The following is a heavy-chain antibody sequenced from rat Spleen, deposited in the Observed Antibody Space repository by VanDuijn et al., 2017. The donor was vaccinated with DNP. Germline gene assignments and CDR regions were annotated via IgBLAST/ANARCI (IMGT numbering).Heavy chain of an antibody. Sequence: EVQLVESGGGLVQPGRSLKLSCAASGFTFSDYNMAWVRQAPAKGLEWVAYIGSPAYAPYYADSVKGRFTISRDNAKNTLYLQMDSLRSEDTATYYCARHGGLRYYGTSAYYAMDAWGQGSSVTVSS. V-gene: IGHV5S23*01. CDR1: GFTFSDYN. J-gene: IGHJ4*01. CDR2: IGSPAYAP. D-gene: IGHD1-3*01. CDR3: ARHGGLRYYGTSAYYAMDA.